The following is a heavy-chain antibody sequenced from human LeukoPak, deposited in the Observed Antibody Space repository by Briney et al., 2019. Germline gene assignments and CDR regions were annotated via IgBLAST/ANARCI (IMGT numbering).Heavy chain of an antibody. V-gene: IGHV3-64D*09. D-gene: IGHD3-10*01. CDR2: ISSNGGST. CDR3: VKDIMGSTDYYYGLDV. Sequence: AGTLRLSCAASGFTFRSYAMSWVRQAPGKGLEWVSAISSNGGSTYYADSVKGRLTISRDNSKNTLYLHMSSLIPEDTAVYFCVKDIMGSTDYYYGLDVWGQGTTVTVSS. CDR1: GFTFRSYA. J-gene: IGHJ6*02.